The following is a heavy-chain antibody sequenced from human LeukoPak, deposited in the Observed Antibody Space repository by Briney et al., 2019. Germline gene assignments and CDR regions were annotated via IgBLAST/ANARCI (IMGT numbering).Heavy chain of an antibody. J-gene: IGHJ6*02. CDR2: INPSGGST. V-gene: IGHV1-46*01. D-gene: IGHD3-10*01. CDR1: GYTFTSYY. Sequence: ASVKVSCKASGYTFTSYYMHWVRQAPGQGLEWMGIINPSGGSTSYAQKFQGRVTMTRDTSTSTVYMELSSLRAEDTAVYYCARDYGSGKIEAYGMDVWGQGTTVTVSS. CDR3: ARDYGSGKIEAYGMDV.